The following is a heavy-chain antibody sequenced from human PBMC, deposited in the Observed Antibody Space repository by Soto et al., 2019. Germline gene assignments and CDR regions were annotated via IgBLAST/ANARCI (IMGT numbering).Heavy chain of an antibody. D-gene: IGHD1-1*01. CDR2: IYATGTT. CDR3: LRDGTKTLRDWFDP. CDR1: GASISGFY. V-gene: IGHV4-4*07. Sequence: SETLSLTCTVSGASISGFYWSWIRKSAGKGLEWIGRIYATGTTDYNPSLKSGVMMSVDTSKKQFSLKLRSVTAADTAAYYCLRDGTKTLRDWFDPWGQGISVTVSS. J-gene: IGHJ5*02.